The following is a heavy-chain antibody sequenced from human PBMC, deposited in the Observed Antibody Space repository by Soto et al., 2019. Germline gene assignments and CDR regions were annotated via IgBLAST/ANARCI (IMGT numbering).Heavy chain of an antibody. CDR3: TRSYDFWSGNPYWYFDL. V-gene: IGHV3-73*01. J-gene: IGHJ2*01. CDR1: GFTFSGSA. Sequence: EVQLVESGGGLVQPGGSLKLSCAASGFTFSGSAMHWVRQASGKGLEWVGRIRSKANSYATAYAASMKGRFTISRDDSKNTAYLQMNSLKTEDTAVYYCTRSYDFWSGNPYWYFDLWGRGTLVTVSS. D-gene: IGHD3-3*01. CDR2: IRSKANSYAT.